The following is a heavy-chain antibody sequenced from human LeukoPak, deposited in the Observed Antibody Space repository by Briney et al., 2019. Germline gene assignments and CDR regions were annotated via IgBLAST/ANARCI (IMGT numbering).Heavy chain of an antibody. V-gene: IGHV3-23*01. D-gene: IGHD3-22*01. CDR1: GFIFRNYG. J-gene: IGHJ4*02. Sequence: GGSLRLSCAASGFIFRNYGMNWVRQAPGKGLEWVSGISGHGDITYYADSVKGRFTISRDNSRNTLYLQMNSLRAEDTAVYYCAKDDYYDTSGYRDWGQGTLVTVSS. CDR2: ISGHGDIT. CDR3: AKDDYYDTSGYRD.